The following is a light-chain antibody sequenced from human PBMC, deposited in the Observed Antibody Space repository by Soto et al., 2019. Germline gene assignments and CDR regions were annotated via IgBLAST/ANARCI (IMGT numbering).Light chain of an antibody. J-gene: IGKJ4*01. CDR3: QQYEKVGLT. CDR2: DGS. Sequence: DIQMTQSPSSLSASVGDSVTITCQASQAISNFLNWYQQKPGKAPRLLISDGSNLERGVPSRFSGSGSGTDFTFTISSLQPEDVGTYHCQQYEKVGLTFGGGTKVEIK. V-gene: IGKV1-33*01. CDR1: QAISNF.